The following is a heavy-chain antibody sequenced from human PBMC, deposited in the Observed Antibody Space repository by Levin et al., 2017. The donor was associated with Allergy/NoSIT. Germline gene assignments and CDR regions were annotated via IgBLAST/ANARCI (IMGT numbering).Heavy chain of an antibody. V-gene: IGHV3-30*18. CDR1: GFTFSSYG. Sequence: GESLKISCAASGFTFSSYGMHWVRQAPGKGLEWVAVISYDGSNKYYADSVKGRFTISRDNSKNTLYLQMKSLRAEDTAVYYCAKDIGYCSGGSCYGFDYWGQGTLVTVSS. D-gene: IGHD2-15*01. CDR3: AKDIGYCSGGSCYGFDY. J-gene: IGHJ4*02. CDR2: ISYDGSNK.